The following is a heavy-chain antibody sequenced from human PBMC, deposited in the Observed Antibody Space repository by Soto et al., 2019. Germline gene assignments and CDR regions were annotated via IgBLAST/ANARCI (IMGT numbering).Heavy chain of an antibody. CDR3: ARDHFSGWYEFDAFDI. CDR1: GYTFTSYG. J-gene: IGHJ3*02. Sequence: ASVKVSCKASGYTFTSYGISWVRQAPGQGLEWMGWISAYNGNTNYAQKLQGRVTMTTDTSTSTAYMELRSLRSDDTAVYYCARDHFSGWYEFDAFDIWGQGTMVTVSS. V-gene: IGHV1-18*01. CDR2: ISAYNGNT. D-gene: IGHD6-19*01.